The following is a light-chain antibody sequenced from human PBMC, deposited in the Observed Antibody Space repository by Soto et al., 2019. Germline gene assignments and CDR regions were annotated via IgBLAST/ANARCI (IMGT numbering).Light chain of an antibody. CDR3: QQYNNWPPFT. Sequence: EIVMTQSPATLSVSPGERATLSCRASQSVSSNLAWYQQKPGQAPRLLIYGASTRATGIPARFSGSGSGTAFNLTSSSRQSEDFAVYYCQQYNNWPPFTFGRGTKVDIK. V-gene: IGKV3-15*01. CDR2: GAS. CDR1: QSVSSN. J-gene: IGKJ3*01.